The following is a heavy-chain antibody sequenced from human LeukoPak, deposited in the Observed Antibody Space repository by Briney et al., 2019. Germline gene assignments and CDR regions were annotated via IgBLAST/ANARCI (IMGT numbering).Heavy chain of an antibody. Sequence: PGGSLRLSCTASGFTFSDHYMDWVRQAPGKGLEWASSISSSSSYIYYADSVKGRFTISRDNAKNSLYLQMNSLRAEDTAVYYCARDPYCSGGSCYCVWGQGTLVTVSS. CDR3: ARDPYCSGGSCYCV. CDR2: ISSSSSYI. J-gene: IGHJ4*02. CDR1: GFTFSDHY. V-gene: IGHV3-21*01. D-gene: IGHD2-15*01.